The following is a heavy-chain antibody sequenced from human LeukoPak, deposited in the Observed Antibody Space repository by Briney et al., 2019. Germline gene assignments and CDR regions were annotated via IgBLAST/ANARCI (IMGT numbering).Heavy chain of an antibody. Sequence: GSLRLSCAASGFTFSSYGMHWVRQAPGKGLEWVGYIPKDGSNKFYADSVKGRFTISRDNSKNTLSLQMNSLRAEDTALYYCAKARGISAPTGYYYYMDVWADGTTVTVSS. CDR2: IPKDGSNK. V-gene: IGHV3-30*02. CDR1: GFTFSSYG. CDR3: AKARGISAPTGYYYYMDV. D-gene: IGHD6-6*01. J-gene: IGHJ6*03.